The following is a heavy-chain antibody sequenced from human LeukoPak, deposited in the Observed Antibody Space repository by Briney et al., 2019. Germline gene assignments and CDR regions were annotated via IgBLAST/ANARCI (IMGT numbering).Heavy chain of an antibody. J-gene: IGHJ4*02. CDR2: SSAYNGNT. CDR3: ARDPSVDTSIGFDY. Sequence: ASVKVSCKASGYTFTSYGISWVRHAPGQGLEWIGWSSAYNGNTNYAQKLHGRVTMTTDTSTTTAYMELRSLRSDDTDVYYCARDPSVDTSIGFDYWGQGTLVTVSS. V-gene: IGHV1-18*04. CDR1: GYTFTSYG. D-gene: IGHD5-18*01.